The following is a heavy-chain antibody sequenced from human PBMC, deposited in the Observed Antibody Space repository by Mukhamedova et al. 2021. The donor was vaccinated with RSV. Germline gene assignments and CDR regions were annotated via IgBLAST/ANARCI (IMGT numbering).Heavy chain of an antibody. D-gene: IGHD5-24*01. V-gene: IGHV3-33*06. CDR3: AKDGEMATIRAFAY. CDR2: GSNK. J-gene: IGHJ4*02. Sequence: GSNKYYADSVKGRLTISRDNSKNMVYLQMNSLRAEDTAVYYCAKDGEMATIRAFAYWGQGTLVTVSS.